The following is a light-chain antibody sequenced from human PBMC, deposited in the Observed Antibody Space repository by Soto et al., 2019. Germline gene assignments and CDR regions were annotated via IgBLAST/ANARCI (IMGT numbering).Light chain of an antibody. CDR1: QSVTSNY. J-gene: IGKJ5*01. CDR2: GIS. V-gene: IGKV3-11*01. Sequence: EVVMTQSPATLSVSPGEGATLSCRASQSVTSNYLAWYQQKPGKAPRLLIHGISNRATGVPDRFSGSGSGTDFTLTIRSLEPEDFAVYYCQQRSNWPHPITFGQGTRLEIK. CDR3: QQRSNWPHPIT.